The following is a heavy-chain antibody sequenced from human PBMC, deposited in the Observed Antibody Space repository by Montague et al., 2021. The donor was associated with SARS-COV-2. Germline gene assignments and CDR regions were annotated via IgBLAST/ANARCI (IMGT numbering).Heavy chain of an antibody. D-gene: IGHD3-22*01. CDR1: GGSFSNFY. J-gene: IGHJ3*02. CDR2: INHRGYI. CDR3: ARDGWAHYYDSSGYEGNFDI. V-gene: IGHV4-34*01. Sequence: SETLSLTCAVYGGSFSNFYWSWIRQPPGKGLEWIGEINHRGYIDXXPSLESRVTISVDTSKNQFSLKVNSVTAADTAVYYCARDGWAHYYDSSGYEGNFDIWGQGTVVTVSS.